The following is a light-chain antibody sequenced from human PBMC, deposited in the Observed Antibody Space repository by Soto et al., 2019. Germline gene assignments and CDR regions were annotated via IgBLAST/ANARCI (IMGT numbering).Light chain of an antibody. CDR1: QSVSSSY. CDR3: QQYGSSPFT. V-gene: IGKV3-20*01. J-gene: IGKJ4*01. CDR2: GAS. Sequence: EIALTQSPGTVSLSPGERATLSCRASQSVSSSYLAWYQQKPGQAPRLLTDGASSRATGIPARFSGSGSRTDFTLTISRLEPEDFAVYYCQQYGSSPFTFGGGTKVDIK.